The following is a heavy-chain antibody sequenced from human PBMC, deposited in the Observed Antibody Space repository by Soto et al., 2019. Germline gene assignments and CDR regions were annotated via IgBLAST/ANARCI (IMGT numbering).Heavy chain of an antibody. CDR1: GFSFDFYG. CDR3: SRDHYGTGGI. V-gene: IGHV3-7*05. CDR2: IMGDGREGEK. J-gene: IGHJ4*02. D-gene: IGHD3-10*01. Sequence: EVQLVESGGGLVQPGGSLRLSCAASGFSFDFYGMTWVRQAPGKGLEWVASIMGDGREGEKYYVDSGKGRFTISRDNAKNSLYVQMSSLRAEDSATYFCSRDHYGTGGIWGQGTPVIVSS.